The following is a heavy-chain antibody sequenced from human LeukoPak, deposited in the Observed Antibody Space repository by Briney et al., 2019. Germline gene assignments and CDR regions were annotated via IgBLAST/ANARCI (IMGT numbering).Heavy chain of an antibody. Sequence: GGSLRLSCAASGFTFSSYSMNWVRQAPGKGLEWVASISSSSSYIYYADSVKGRFTISRDNAKNSLYLQMNSLRAVDTAVYYCARVFGELLPPGFYYYYMDVWGKGTTVTVSS. CDR1: GFTFSSYS. V-gene: IGHV3-21*01. J-gene: IGHJ6*03. CDR2: ISSSSSYI. CDR3: ARVFGELLPPGFYYYYMDV. D-gene: IGHD3-10*02.